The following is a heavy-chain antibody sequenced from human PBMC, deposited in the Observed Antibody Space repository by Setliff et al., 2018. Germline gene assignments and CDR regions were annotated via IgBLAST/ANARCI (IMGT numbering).Heavy chain of an antibody. CDR1: GFTFSTYW. V-gene: IGHV3-7*03. J-gene: IGHJ4*02. CDR3: ARDILGSFSY. Sequence: PGGSLRLSCAASGFTFSTYWMNWVRQAPGKGLEWVASIRKDGSEKYYVDSVKGRFTISRDNAKNSVYLQMNSLRAEDTAVYYCARDILGSFSYWGQGTRVTVSS. D-gene: IGHD2-15*01. CDR2: IRKDGSEK.